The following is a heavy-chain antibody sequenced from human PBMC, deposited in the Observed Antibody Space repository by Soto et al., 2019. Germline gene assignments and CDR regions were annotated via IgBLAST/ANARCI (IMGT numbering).Heavy chain of an antibody. CDR1: GLTIGSCW. D-gene: IGHD6-13*01. V-gene: IGHV3-7*03. Sequence: RHWSVGSGLTIGSCWMRWIRKPPGKGLEWVANIKQDGSEKYYVDSVKGRFTISRDNARNSLFLQMNSLRAEDTAVYYCARTYRSSWYENAYWGQGTLVTVSS. CDR2: IKQDGSEK. CDR3: ARTYRSSWYENAY. J-gene: IGHJ4*02.